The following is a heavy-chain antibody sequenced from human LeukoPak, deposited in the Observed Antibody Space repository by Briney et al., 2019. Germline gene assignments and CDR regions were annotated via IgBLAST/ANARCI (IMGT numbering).Heavy chain of an antibody. Sequence: PGGTLRLSCAASGFTFSSYGMSWVRQAPGKGLEWVSAISGSGGSTYYADSVKGRFTISRDNSKTTLYLQMNSLRAEDTAVYYCAKHGEGYYYDSGGYYYYFDYWGQGTLVTVSS. V-gene: IGHV3-23*01. CDR2: ISGSGGST. CDR3: AKHGEGYYYDSGGYYYYFDY. D-gene: IGHD3-22*01. CDR1: GFTFSSYG. J-gene: IGHJ4*02.